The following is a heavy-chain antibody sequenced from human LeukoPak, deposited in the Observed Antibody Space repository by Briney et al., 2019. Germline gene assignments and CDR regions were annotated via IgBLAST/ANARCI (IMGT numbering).Heavy chain of an antibody. CDR1: GFTFSSYA. J-gene: IGHJ4*02. CDR3: ATDLQSGYFDWLLPTFDY. CDR2: ISGSGGST. Sequence: GGSLRLSCAASGFTFSSYAMSWVRQAPGKGLEWVSAISGSGGSTYYADSVKGRFTISRDNSKNTLYLQMNSLRAEDTAVYYCATDLQSGYFDWLLPTFDYWGQGTLVTVSS. V-gene: IGHV3-23*01. D-gene: IGHD3-9*01.